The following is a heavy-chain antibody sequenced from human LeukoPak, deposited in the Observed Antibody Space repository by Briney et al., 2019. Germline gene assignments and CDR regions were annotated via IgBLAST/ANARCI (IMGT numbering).Heavy chain of an antibody. CDR1: GGSINSYY. Sequence: PSETLSLTCTVSGGSINSYYWSWIRQPAGKGLEWIGRIYSSGNTNYNPSLKSRVTISLDKSKNQFSLKLYSVTAADTAVYYCARDARPRDGGLVPYYVDSWGQGTLVTVSS. D-gene: IGHD5-24*01. CDR2: IYSSGNT. J-gene: IGHJ4*02. V-gene: IGHV4-4*07. CDR3: ARDARPRDGGLVPYYVDS.